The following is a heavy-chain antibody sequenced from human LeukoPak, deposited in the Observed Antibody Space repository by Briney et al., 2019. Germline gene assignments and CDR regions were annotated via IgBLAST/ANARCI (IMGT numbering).Heavy chain of an antibody. V-gene: IGHV3-11*06. J-gene: IGHJ4*02. D-gene: IGHD3-10*01. Sequence: GGSLRLSCAASGFTFSDYYMSWIRQAPGKGLEWVSYISSSSSYTNYADSVKGRFTISRDNAKNSLYLQMNSLRAEDTAVYYCARAATSYGSGSYYILDYWGQGTLVTVSS. CDR2: ISSSSSYT. CDR1: GFTFSDYY. CDR3: ARAATSYGSGSYYILDY.